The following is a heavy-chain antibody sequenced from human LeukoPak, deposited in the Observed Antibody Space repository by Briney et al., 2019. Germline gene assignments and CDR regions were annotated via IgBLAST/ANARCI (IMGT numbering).Heavy chain of an antibody. CDR3: ASSVPAAMGRHAFDI. CDR1: GYSFTSYW. Sequence: GESLKISRKGSGYSFTSYWIGWVRQMPGKGLEWMGIIYPGDSDTRYSPSFQGQVTISADKSISTAYLQWSSLKASDTAMYYCASSVPAAMGRHAFDIWGQGTMVTVSS. CDR2: IYPGDSDT. J-gene: IGHJ3*02. D-gene: IGHD2-2*01. V-gene: IGHV5-51*01.